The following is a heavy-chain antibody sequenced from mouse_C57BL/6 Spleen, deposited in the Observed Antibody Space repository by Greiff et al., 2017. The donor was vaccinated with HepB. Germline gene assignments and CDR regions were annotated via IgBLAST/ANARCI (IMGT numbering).Heavy chain of an antibody. CDR2: IYPGDGDT. CDR1: GYAFSSSW. V-gene: IGHV1-82*01. CDR3: ARDITGTGFAY. J-gene: IGHJ3*01. Sequence: VQLQQSGPELVKPGASVKISCKASGYAFSSSWMNWVKQRPGKGLEWIGRIYPGDGDTNYNGKFKGKATLTADKSSSTAYMQLSSLTSEDSAVYFCARDITGTGFAYWGKGTLVTVSA. D-gene: IGHD4-1*01.